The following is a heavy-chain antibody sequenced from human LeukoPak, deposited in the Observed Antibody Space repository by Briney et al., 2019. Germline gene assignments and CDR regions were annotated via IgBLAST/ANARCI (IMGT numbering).Heavy chain of an antibody. D-gene: IGHD3-3*01. CDR3: ARGTKYYDFWSGYQYYFDY. CDR1: GGTFSSYA. V-gene: IGHV1-69*05. J-gene: IGHJ4*02. CDR2: IIPIFGTA. Sequence: SVKVSCKASGGTFSSYAISWVRQAPGQGLEWMGGIIPIFGTANYAQKFQGRVTITTDESTSTAYMELSSLRSEDTAVYYCARGTKYYDFWSGYQYYFDYWGQGTLVTVSS.